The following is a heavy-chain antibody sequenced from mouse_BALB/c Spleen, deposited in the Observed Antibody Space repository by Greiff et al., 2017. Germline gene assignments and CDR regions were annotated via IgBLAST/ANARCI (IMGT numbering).Heavy chain of an antibody. V-gene: IGHV5-12-1*01. CDR3: ARHAGNYPDYYAMDY. CDR2: ISSGGGST. CDR1: GFAFSSYD. Sequence: EVQVVESGGGLVKPGGSLKLSCAASGFAFSSYDMSWVRQTPEKRLEWVAYISSGGGSTYYPDTVKGRFTISRDNAKNTLYLQMSSLKSEDTAMYYCARHAGNYPDYYAMDYWGQGTSVTVSS. D-gene: IGHD2-1*01. J-gene: IGHJ4*01.